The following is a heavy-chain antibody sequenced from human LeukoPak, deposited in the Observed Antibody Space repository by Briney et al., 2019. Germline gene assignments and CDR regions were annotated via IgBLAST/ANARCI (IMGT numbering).Heavy chain of an antibody. CDR1: GFTFSSHA. CDR3: AKRNYYDSSGYYYDN. Sequence: GGSLRLSCAASGFTFSSHAMSWVRQAPGQGQESISANGGGDVSTFYADSVKGRFTISRDNSKNTLYLQMNSLRAEDTAVYYCAKRNYYDSSGYYYDNWGQGTLVTVSS. CDR2: NGGGDVST. D-gene: IGHD3-22*01. V-gene: IGHV3-23*01. J-gene: IGHJ4*02.